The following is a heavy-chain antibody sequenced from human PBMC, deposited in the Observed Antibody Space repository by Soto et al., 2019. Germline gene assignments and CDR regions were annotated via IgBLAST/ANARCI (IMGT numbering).Heavy chain of an antibody. CDR3: ASPKYYYDSSGYYYGYYGMDV. CDR2: IYYSGST. D-gene: IGHD3-22*01. CDR1: GGSISSSSYY. V-gene: IGHV4-39*01. Sequence: SETLSLTCTVSGGSISSSSYYWGWIRQPPGKGLEWIGSIYYSGSTYYNPSLKSRVTISVDTSKNQFSLKLSSVTAADTAVYYCASPKYYYDSSGYYYGYYGMDVWGQGTTVTVSS. J-gene: IGHJ6*02.